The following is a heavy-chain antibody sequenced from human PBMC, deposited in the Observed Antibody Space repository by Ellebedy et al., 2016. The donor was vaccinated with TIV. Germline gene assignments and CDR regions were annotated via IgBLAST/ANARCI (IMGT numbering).Heavy chain of an antibody. V-gene: IGHV3-23*01. D-gene: IGHD6-19*01. CDR2: ISGSGGST. Sequence: GESLKISXAASGFTFSSYAMSWVRQAPGKGLEWVSAISGSGGSTYYADSVKGRFTISRDNSKNTLYLQMNSLRAEDTAVYYCAKGGPAHIWQWLGEEAEDHWGQGTLVTVSS. CDR3: AKGGPAHIWQWLGEEAEDH. J-gene: IGHJ4*02. CDR1: GFTFSSYA.